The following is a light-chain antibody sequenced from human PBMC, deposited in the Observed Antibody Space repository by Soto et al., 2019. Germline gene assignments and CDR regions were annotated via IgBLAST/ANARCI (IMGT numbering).Light chain of an antibody. Sequence: EILLTQSPVTLSLSPGERATLSCRASQNVRGYLAWYQQKPGQGPRLLIYNASNRATGIPARFSGRGSGTDFSLTINSLEREDFAVYYCHQRRNLLTFGGGTKVDIK. CDR1: QNVRGY. CDR3: HQRRNLLT. J-gene: IGKJ4*01. V-gene: IGKV3-11*01. CDR2: NAS.